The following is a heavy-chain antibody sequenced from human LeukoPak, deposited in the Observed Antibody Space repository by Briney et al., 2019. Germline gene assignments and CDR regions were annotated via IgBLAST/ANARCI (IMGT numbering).Heavy chain of an antibody. CDR2: IIPIFGTA. CDR3: ARGLTTLLWFGEPAWDP. Sequence: GASVKVSCKASGGTFSSYAISWVRQAPGQGLEWMGGIIPIFGTANYAQKFQGRVTITRDTSASTAYMELSSLRSEDTAVYYCARGLTTLLWFGEPAWDPWGQGTLVTVSS. V-gene: IGHV1-69*05. J-gene: IGHJ5*02. CDR1: GGTFSSYA. D-gene: IGHD3-10*01.